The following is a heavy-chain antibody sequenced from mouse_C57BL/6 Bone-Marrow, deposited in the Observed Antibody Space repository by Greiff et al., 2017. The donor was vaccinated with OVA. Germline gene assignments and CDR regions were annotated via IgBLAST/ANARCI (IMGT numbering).Heavy chain of an antibody. CDR3: ASPRRTWFAY. CDR1: GFTFSSYT. V-gene: IGHV5-9*01. Sequence: EVQVVESGGGLVKPGGSLKLSCAASGFTFSSYTMSWVRQTPEKRLEWVATISGGGGNTYYPDSVKGRFTISRDNAKNTLYLQMSSLRSEDTALYYCASPRRTWFAYWGQGTLVTVSA. CDR2: ISGGGGNT. D-gene: IGHD2-10*02. J-gene: IGHJ3*01.